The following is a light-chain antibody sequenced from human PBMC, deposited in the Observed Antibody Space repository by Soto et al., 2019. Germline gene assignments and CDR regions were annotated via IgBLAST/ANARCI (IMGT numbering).Light chain of an antibody. CDR2: EVS. CDR3: SSYAGTFYV. J-gene: IGLJ1*01. V-gene: IGLV2-8*01. Sequence: QSVLTQPSSASGSPGQSVTISCTGTSSDVGGYNYVSWYQQHPGKAPKLMIYEVSKRPSGVPDRFSGSKSGNTASLTVSGLQAEDEADYYCSSYAGTFYVFGTGTKVTVL. CDR1: SSDVGGYNY.